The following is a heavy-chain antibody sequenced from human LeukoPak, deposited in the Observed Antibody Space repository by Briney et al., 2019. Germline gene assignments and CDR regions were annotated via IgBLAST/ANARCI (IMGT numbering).Heavy chain of an antibody. J-gene: IGHJ5*02. CDR3: ARKPDSRNWFDP. V-gene: IGHV4-28*05. D-gene: IGHD6-13*01. Sequence: SETLSLTCAVSGYSIRSSNWWGWIRQPPGKGLEWIGYIYYDGSIYYNPSLRSRVTMSVDTSKNQFSLRLNPVTAVDTAVYYCARKPDSRNWFDPWGQGTLVIVSS. CDR2: IYYDGSI. CDR1: GYSIRSSNW.